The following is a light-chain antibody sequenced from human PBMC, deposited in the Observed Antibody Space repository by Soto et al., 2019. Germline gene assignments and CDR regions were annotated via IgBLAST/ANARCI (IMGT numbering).Light chain of an antibody. CDR2: DAS. Sequence: MTPPPDILSVSPGDRVSVSCRVSHSVGNILAWYQQKRGQAPRLLIYDASAMATDVPVRFSGSGSGTDFTLTISSLQSEDFAIYYCQQYHNWPPWTFGPGTRVEIK. CDR1: HSVGNI. CDR3: QQYHNWPPWT. V-gene: IGKV3-15*01. J-gene: IGKJ1*01.